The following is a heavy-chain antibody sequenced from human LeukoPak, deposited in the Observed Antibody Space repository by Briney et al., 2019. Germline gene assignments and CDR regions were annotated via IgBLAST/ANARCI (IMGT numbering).Heavy chain of an antibody. D-gene: IGHD6-13*01. CDR1: GGTFSSYA. CDR2: IIPIFGTA. J-gene: IGHJ5*02. Sequence: ASVKVSCKASGGTFSSYAISWVRQAPGQGLEWMGGIIPIFGTANYAQKFQGRVTITADKSTSTAYMELSSLRSEDTAVYYCARGTGYSSSWYPSPFDPWGQGTLVTVSS. CDR3: ARGTGYSSSWYPSPFDP. V-gene: IGHV1-69*06.